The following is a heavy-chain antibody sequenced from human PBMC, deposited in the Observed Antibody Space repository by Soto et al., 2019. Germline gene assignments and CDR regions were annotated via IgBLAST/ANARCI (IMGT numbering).Heavy chain of an antibody. J-gene: IGHJ6*03. V-gene: IGHV4-34*01. Sequence: QVQLQQWGAGLLKPSETLSLTCAVYGGSFSGYYWSWIRQPPGKGLEWMGEINHSGSTNYNPSLKSRVTISVDTSKNQFSLKLSSVTAADTAVYYCARVKYYYYYMDVWGKGTTVTVSS. CDR2: INHSGST. CDR1: GGSFSGYY. CDR3: ARVKYYYYYMDV.